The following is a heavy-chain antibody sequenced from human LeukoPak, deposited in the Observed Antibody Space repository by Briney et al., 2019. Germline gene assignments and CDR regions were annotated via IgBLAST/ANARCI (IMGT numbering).Heavy chain of an antibody. V-gene: IGHV4-4*02. CDR3: SRENGAFSPFGY. D-gene: IGHD2-8*01. J-gene: IGHJ4*02. CDR1: GGSISNTSR. Sequence: SGTLSLTCGVSGGSISNTSRWSWVRQPPGQGLEWIGEISLTGLTHYNPSLESRVTVSLDKSKNQLSLNLTSVTAADTAVYYCSRENGAFSPFGYWGQGILVTVLS. CDR2: ISLTGLT.